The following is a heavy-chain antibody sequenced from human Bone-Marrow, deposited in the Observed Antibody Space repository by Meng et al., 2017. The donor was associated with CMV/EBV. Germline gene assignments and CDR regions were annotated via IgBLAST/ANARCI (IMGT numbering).Heavy chain of an antibody. V-gene: IGHV3-23*01. CDR2: ISASGSST. D-gene: IGHD3-22*01. Sequence: GESLKISCAASGFTFSSYGMHWVRQAPGKGLEWVSAISASGSSTYYADSVKGRFTIYRDSSENTLYLQMNSLRAEDTAVYYCAKVGDNYYDTGGFYDAADYWGQGTLVTVSS. J-gene: IGHJ4*02. CDR3: AKVGDNYYDTGGFYDAADY. CDR1: GFTFSSYG.